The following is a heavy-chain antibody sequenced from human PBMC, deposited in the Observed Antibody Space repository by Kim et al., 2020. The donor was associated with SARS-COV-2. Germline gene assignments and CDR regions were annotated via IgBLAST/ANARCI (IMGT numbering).Heavy chain of an antibody. V-gene: IGHV3-23*01. CDR2: INGDGGLT. D-gene: IGHD3-10*01. J-gene: IGHJ4*02. CDR1: GFTFSSFA. CDR3: AKVFHYGSGAMTNFFDY. Sequence: GGSLRLSCAASGFTFSSFAMSWVRQVPGKGLEWVSVINGDGGLTFYADSVKGRFTISRDNSKNTLYLQMNGLSAEDTAVYYCAKVFHYGSGAMTNFFDYWGQGTLVTVSS.